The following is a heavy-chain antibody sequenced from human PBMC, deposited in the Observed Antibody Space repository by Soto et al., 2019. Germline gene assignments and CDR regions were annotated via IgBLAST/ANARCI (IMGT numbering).Heavy chain of an antibody. D-gene: IGHD3-3*01. J-gene: IGHJ4*02. Sequence: EVQLLESGGGLVQPGGSLRLSCAASGFTFSSYAMSWVRQAPAKGLDCVSAISGSGGSTYYADSVKGRFTISRDNSKNTLYLQMNSLRAEDTAVYYCAKEEGITISYHWGQGTLGTVSS. CDR1: GFTFSSYA. CDR3: AKEEGITISYH. CDR2: ISGSGGST. V-gene: IGHV3-23*01.